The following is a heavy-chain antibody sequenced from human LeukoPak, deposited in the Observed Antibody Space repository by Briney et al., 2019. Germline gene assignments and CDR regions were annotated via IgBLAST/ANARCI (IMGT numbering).Heavy chain of an antibody. D-gene: IGHD3-10*01. CDR2: FYYSGST. CDR3: ATRGGGAYYYGSGSYYNGGIDY. CDR1: GGSISSSSYY. J-gene: IGHJ4*02. V-gene: IGHV4-39*01. Sequence: SETLSLTCTVSGGSISSSSYYWGWIRQPPGKGLEWIGSFYYSGSTYYNPSLKSRVTISVDTSKNQFSLKLSSVTAADTAVYYCATRGGGAYYYGSGSYYNGGIDYWGQGTLVTVSS.